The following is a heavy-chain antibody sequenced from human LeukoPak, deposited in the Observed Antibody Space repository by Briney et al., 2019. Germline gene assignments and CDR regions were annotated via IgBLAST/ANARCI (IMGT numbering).Heavy chain of an antibody. D-gene: IGHD3-9*01. CDR3: ARTFYDILTGYSNLFDP. Sequence: SETLSLTCTVSGGAISSPTFHWGWIRHPPGKGLEWIGSIYYSGTTYYNPCISGRDTISVDTSNNQFSLKLSAVTAADTAVYYCARTFYDILTGYSNLFDPWGQGTLVTVSS. CDR1: GGAISSPTFH. J-gene: IGHJ5*02. V-gene: IGHV4-39*01. CDR2: IYYSGTT.